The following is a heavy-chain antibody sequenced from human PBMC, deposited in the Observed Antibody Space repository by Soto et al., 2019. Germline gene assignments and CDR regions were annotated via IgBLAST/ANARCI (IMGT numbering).Heavy chain of an antibody. CDR2: ISYDGSNK. D-gene: IGHD3-3*01. CDR1: GFTFSSYA. J-gene: IGHJ4*02. CDR3: ARMGPIGDFWSGYFDY. V-gene: IGHV3-30-3*01. Sequence: GGSLRLSCAVSGFTFSSYAMHWVRQAPGKGLEWVAVISYDGSNKYYADSVKGRFTISRDNSKNTLYLQMNSLRAEDTAVYYCARMGPIGDFWSGYFDYWGQGTLVTVSS.